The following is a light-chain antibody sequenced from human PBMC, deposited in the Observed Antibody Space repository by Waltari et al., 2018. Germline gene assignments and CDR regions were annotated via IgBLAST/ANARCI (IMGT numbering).Light chain of an antibody. V-gene: IGLV2-8*01. CDR2: ELS. CDR1: GSDVGKYDY. J-gene: IGLJ3*02. Sequence: QSALTQPPAASGSPGQSVTISCTGTGSDVGKYDYVSWYQQHPGKAPKLMSYELSKRPSEVPDRFSGSKAGNTASLTVSGLLAEDEADYYCSSYAGSHYWVFGGGTKLTVL. CDR3: SSYAGSHYWV.